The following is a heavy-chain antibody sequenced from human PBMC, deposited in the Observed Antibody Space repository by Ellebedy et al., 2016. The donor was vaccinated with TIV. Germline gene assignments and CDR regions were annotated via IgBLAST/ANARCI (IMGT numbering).Heavy chain of an antibody. Sequence: PGGSLRLSCAASGFTFVASGITFNRYAMNWLRQTPGKRLEWVSSISPSGSSTYYADSVKGRLTISRDNTKTTVDLQMNSLRAEDTAVYYCARDKLGAGTIPRYFDYWGQGTLVIVSS. D-gene: IGHD1-7*01. V-gene: IGHV3-23*01. CDR3: ARDKLGAGTIPRYFDY. CDR1: GFTFVASGITFNRYA. CDR2: ISPSGSST. J-gene: IGHJ4*02.